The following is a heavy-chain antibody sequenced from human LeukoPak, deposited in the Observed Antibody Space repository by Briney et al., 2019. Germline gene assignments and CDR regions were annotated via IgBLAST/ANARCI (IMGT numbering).Heavy chain of an antibody. J-gene: IGHJ4*02. CDR3: ARDDGDHAFDY. V-gene: IGHV4-31*03. CDR1: GGSISSGGYY. D-gene: IGHD2-21*02. CDR2: IYYSGST. Sequence: SETLSLTCTVSGGSISSGGYYWSWIRQHPGKGLEWIGYIYYSGSTYYNPSLKSRVTISVDTSKNQFSLKLSSVTAADTAVYYCARDDGDHAFDYWGREPWSPSPQ.